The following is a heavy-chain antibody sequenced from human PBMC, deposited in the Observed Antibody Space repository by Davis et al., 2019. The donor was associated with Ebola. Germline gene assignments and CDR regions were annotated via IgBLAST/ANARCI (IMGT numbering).Heavy chain of an antibody. V-gene: IGHV4-59*01. CDR3: ARDSRWLVPGTYYYYGMDV. CDR2: IYHSESS. D-gene: IGHD6-19*01. J-gene: IGHJ6*02. Sequence: MPGGSLRLSCTVSGGSISSSYWSWIRQPPGKGLEWIGYIYHSESSNYNPSLKSRVTISVDTSKNHFSLKLSSVTAADTAVYYCARDSRWLVPGTYYYYGMDVWGQGTRSPSP. CDR1: GGSISSSY.